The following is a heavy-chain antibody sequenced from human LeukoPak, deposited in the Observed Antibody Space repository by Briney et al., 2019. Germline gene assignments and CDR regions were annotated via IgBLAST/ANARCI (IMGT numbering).Heavy chain of an antibody. J-gene: IGHJ3*02. Sequence: GESLKISCKGSGYSFTTYWIGWVRQMPGKGLEWIGIIYPGDSDTRYSPSFQGQVTISADKSITTAYLQWNSLKASDTAMYYCARQTGDNAFDIWGRGTMVTVFS. D-gene: IGHD7-27*01. V-gene: IGHV5-51*01. CDR1: GYSFTTYW. CDR2: IYPGDSDT. CDR3: ARQTGDNAFDI.